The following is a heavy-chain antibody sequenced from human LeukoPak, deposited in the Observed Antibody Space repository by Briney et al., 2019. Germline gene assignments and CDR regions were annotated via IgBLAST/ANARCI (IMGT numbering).Heavy chain of an antibody. CDR1: GYTLTGYY. CDR3: ARAAIRGVGSMDV. V-gene: IGHV1-2*02. D-gene: IGHD3-10*01. CDR2: INPNSGGT. Sequence: ASAKVSCKASGYTLTGYYMHCGREAPGQGLEWMGWINPNSGGTNYAQKFQGRVTMTRDTSIIKAHMELSRVRSDDASVYYCARAAIRGVGSMDVWGQGTTVTVSS. J-gene: IGHJ6*02.